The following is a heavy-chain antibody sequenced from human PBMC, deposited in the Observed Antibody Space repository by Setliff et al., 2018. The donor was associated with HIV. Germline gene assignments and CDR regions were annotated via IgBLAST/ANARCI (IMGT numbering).Heavy chain of an antibody. J-gene: IGHJ5*02. V-gene: IGHV3-15*01. CDR1: GFTFSNAW. CDR2: IKSKADGGTI. Sequence: PGGSLRLSCAASGFTFSNAWMSWVRQAPGKGLEWVGRIKSKADGGTIDYAAPVKGRFTISRDDSKNTVYLQMNSLKTEDTAIYYCTTDLYDTTFGMEFDPWGQGTLVTVSS. CDR3: TTDLYDTTFGMEFDP. D-gene: IGHD3-3*01.